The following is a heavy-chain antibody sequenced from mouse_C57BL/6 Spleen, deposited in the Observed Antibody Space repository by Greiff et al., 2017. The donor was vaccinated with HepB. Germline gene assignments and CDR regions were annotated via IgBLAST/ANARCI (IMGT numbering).Heavy chain of an antibody. CDR3: ARSRDSLDY. V-gene: IGHV1-69*01. J-gene: IGHJ2*01. CDR2: IDPSDSYT. Sequence: QVQLQQPGAELVMPGASVKLSCKASGYTFTSYWMHWVKQRPGQGLEWIGEIDPSDSYTNYNQKFKGKSTLTVDKSSSTAYMQLSSLTSEDSAVYYTARSRDSLDYWGQGTPLTLSS. CDR1: GYTFTSYW.